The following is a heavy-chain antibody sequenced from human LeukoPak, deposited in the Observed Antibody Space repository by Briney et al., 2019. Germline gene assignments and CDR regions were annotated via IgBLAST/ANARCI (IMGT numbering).Heavy chain of an antibody. CDR1: GFTFSSYA. CDR2: ISAGGGTT. J-gene: IGHJ4*02. CDR3: AKDGADYYYDSSAYYKHLDY. Sequence: PGRSLRLPCAASGFTFSSYAMSWVRQAPGKGLEWVSAISAGGGTTCYADSVKGRFTISRDNSKNTLYLQMNSLRAEDTAVYYCAKDGADYYYDSSAYYKHLDYWGQGTLVTVSS. D-gene: IGHD3-22*01. V-gene: IGHV3-23*01.